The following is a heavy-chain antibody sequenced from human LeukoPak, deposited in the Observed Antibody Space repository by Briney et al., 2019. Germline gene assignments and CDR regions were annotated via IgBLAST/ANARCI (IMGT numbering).Heavy chain of an antibody. CDR2: IYYSGST. D-gene: IGHD6-19*01. CDR3: ARDLSIAVAMDV. CDR1: GGSISSYY. V-gene: IGHV4-59*01. J-gene: IGHJ6*02. Sequence: SETLSLTCTVSGGSISSYYWSWIRQPPGKGLEWIGYIYYSGSTNYNPSLKSRVTISVDTSKNRFSLKLSSVTAADTAVYYCARDLSIAVAMDVWGQGTTVTVSS.